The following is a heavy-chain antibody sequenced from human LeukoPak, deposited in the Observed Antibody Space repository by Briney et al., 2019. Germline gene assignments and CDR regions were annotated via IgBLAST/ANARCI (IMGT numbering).Heavy chain of an antibody. CDR1: GFTFSSYG. J-gene: IGHJ4*02. Sequence: GRSLRLSCAASGFTFSSYGMHWVRQAPGKGLEWVAVISYDGTNKYYADSVKGRFTISRDNSKNTLYLQMNSLRAEDTAVYYCAKERLDYWGQGTLVTVSS. V-gene: IGHV3-30*18. CDR3: AKERLDY. CDR2: ISYDGTNK. D-gene: IGHD2-21*02.